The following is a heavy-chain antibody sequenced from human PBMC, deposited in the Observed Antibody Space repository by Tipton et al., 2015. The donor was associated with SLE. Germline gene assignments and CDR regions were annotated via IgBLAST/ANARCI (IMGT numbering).Heavy chain of an antibody. V-gene: IGHV4-31*03. CDR3: ARDVGGYNTGWFPYYFDY. CDR1: GGSINNWDYH. J-gene: IGHJ4*02. D-gene: IGHD2-8*02. CDR2: FYYSGST. Sequence: TLSLTCTVSGGSINNWDYHWGWIRQPPGKGLEWIGYFYYSGSTNYNSSLKSRLTISVDTSKNQFSLKLSSVTAADTAVYYCARDVGGYNTGWFPYYFDYWGQGTLVTVSS.